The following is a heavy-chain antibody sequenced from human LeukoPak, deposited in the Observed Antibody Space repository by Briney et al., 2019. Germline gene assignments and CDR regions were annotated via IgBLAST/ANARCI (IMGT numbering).Heavy chain of an antibody. CDR3: AKSGLSRFDY. CDR1: GFTLSNDR. V-gene: IGHV3-23*01. J-gene: IGHJ4*02. D-gene: IGHD4/OR15-4a*01. Sequence: GGSLRLSCAASGFTLSNDRMSWVRQAPGKGLAWVSSFSGSGGSTYYADSVKGRFTISRDNSKNTLYRQMNSLRAEDTAVYYCAKSGLSRFDYWGQGTLVTVSS. CDR2: FSGSGGST.